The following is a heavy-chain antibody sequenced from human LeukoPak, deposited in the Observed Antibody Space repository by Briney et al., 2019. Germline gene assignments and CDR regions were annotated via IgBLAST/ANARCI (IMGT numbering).Heavy chain of an antibody. V-gene: IGHV4-59*01. J-gene: IGHJ4*02. CDR2: IRDSGTT. Sequence: SETLSLTCTVSGGSITSFCWSWIRQPPGKGLELIGYIRDSGTTNYNPSLKSRVTILVDTSKNQFSLRLSSVTAADTAVYYCARGTINAGIFDYWGQGTLATVSS. CDR3: ARGTINAGIFDY. CDR1: GGSITSFC.